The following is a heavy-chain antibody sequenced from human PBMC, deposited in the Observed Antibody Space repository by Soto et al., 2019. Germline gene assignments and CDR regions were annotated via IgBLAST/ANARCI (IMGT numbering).Heavy chain of an antibody. Sequence: QVQLVESGGGVVQPGRSLRLSCAASGFTFSSYVMHWVRQAPGKGLEWVAVISYDGSNKYYADSVKGRFTISRDNSKNTLYLQMNSLRAEDTAVYYCAKSGSSGWYGIDYWGQGTLVTVSS. V-gene: IGHV3-30*18. D-gene: IGHD6-19*01. CDR1: GFTFSSYV. CDR3: AKSGSSGWYGIDY. CDR2: ISYDGSNK. J-gene: IGHJ4*02.